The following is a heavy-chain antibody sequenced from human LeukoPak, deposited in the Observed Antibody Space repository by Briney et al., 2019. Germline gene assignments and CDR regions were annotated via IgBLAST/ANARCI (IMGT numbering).Heavy chain of an antibody. CDR3: ARDGEVWFGELVRIADY. V-gene: IGHV1-46*01. Sequence: GASVNVSCKASGYTFTSYYMHWVRQAPGQGLEWMGLINPLGGNTNYAQKLQGRVTMTTDTSTSTAYMELRSLRSDDTAVYYCARDGEVWFGELVRIADYWGQGTLVTVSS. CDR1: GYTFTSYY. CDR2: INPLGGNT. D-gene: IGHD3-10*01. J-gene: IGHJ4*02.